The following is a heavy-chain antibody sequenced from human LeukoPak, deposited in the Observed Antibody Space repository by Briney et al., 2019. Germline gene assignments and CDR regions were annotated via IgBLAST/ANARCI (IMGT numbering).Heavy chain of an antibody. V-gene: IGHV3-23*01. J-gene: IGHJ6*02. CDR3: ARDGCDGGGDCYYGMDV. CDR2: ISGSGGST. D-gene: IGHD2-21*01. Sequence: AGGSLRLSCAASGFTFSSYAMSWVRQAPGKGLEWVSAISGSGGSTYYADSVKGRFTISRENAKNSLYLQMNSLRAGDTAVYYCARDGCDGGGDCYYGMDVWGQGTTVTVSS. CDR1: GFTFSSYA.